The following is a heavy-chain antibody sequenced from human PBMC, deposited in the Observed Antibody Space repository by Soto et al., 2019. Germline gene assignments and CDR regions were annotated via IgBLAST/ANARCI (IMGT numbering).Heavy chain of an antibody. V-gene: IGHV1-8*01. CDR3: ARAQFSDILTADDHPFDV. Sequence: ASVKVSCKASGDTFTTYDINWVRQATGHGLEWMGWINPNSGNIGYAQRFQGRVTMTRDTAIRTAYMEVSSLRSDDTAVYYCARAQFSDILTADDHPFDVWGQGTSVTVSS. CDR2: INPNSGNI. CDR1: GDTFTTYD. J-gene: IGHJ6*02. D-gene: IGHD3-9*01.